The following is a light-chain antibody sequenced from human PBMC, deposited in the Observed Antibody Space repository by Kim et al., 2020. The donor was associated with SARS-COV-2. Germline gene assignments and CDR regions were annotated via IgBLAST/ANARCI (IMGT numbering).Light chain of an antibody. J-gene: IGLJ2*01. CDR2: QDY. CDR1: SLGDPS. Sequence: VAVSPGQTPRMPCSGDSLGDPSACWYQQKPAQSPVLLLYQDYRRPSGTPDRFSGSISGNTATLPISGTQPMDGADYYCQAWYTSVVFGGGTQLTVL. V-gene: IGLV3-1*01. CDR3: QAWYTSVV.